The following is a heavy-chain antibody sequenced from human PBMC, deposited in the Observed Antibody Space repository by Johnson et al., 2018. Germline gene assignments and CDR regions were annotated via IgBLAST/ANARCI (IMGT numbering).Heavy chain of an antibody. CDR2: IRSKAYGGTT. D-gene: IGHD4-17*01. J-gene: IGHJ6*03. CDR1: GFTFGDYA. V-gene: IGHV3-49*03. CDR3: TRERDYPYYNYMDG. Sequence: VQLVESGGGLVQPGRSLRLSCTTSGFTFGDYAMSWFRQAPGKGLEWVGFIRSKAYGGTTEYAASVKGSFTISRDDYKSIAYLQINSLQTENTAVYYCTRERDYPYYNYMDGWGKWTTVTVSS.